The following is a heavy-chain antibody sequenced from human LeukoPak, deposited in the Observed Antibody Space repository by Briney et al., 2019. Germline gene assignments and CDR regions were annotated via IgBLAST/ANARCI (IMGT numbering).Heavy chain of an antibody. D-gene: IGHD1-7*01. CDR3: TTDEDWNYARKDV. V-gene: IGHV3-15*04. J-gene: IGHJ6*02. CDR2: TVSEIDGGTT. Sequence: GGSLRLSCAASGFTFNHAWMSWVRQVPGKGLEWVGQTVSEIDGGTTDYATPVKGRFTISRDDSKSTLYLQMNSLKIEDTAVYYCTTDEDWNYARKDVWGQGTTVTVSS. CDR1: GFTFNHAW.